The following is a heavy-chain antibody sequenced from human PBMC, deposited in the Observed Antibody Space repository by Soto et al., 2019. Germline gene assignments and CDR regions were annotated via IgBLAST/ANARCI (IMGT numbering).Heavy chain of an antibody. CDR1: GGSISSYY. Sequence: SETLSLTCTVSGGSISSYYWSWIRQPPGKGLEWIGYIYYSGSTYYNPSLKSRVTISVDTSKNRFSLKLSSVTAAATAVYYCARDRGVYRMDVWGQGTTVTVSS. CDR3: ARDRGVYRMDV. J-gene: IGHJ6*02. D-gene: IGHD2-8*01. CDR2: IYYSGST. V-gene: IGHV4-59*12.